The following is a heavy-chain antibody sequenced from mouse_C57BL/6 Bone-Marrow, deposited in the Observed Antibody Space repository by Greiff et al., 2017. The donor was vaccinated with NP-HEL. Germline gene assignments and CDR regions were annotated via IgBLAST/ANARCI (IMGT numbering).Heavy chain of an antibody. CDR2: IWRGGST. V-gene: IGHV2-5*01. CDR3: AKTLYYGSRYYYAMDY. Sequence: VQLQQSGPGLVQPSQSLSITCTVSGFSLTSYGVHWVRQSPGKGLEWLGVIWRGGSTDYNAAFMSRLSITKDNSKSQVFFKMNSLQADDTAIYYCAKTLYYGSRYYYAMDYWGQGTSVTVSS. CDR1: GFSLTSYG. J-gene: IGHJ4*01. D-gene: IGHD1-1*01.